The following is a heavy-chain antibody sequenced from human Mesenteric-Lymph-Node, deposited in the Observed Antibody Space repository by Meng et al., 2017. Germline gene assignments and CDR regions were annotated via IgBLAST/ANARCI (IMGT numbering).Heavy chain of an antibody. V-gene: IGHV3-33*01. CDR2: IWYDGSNK. CDR3: ARGNDAFDI. Sequence: GESLKISCAASGFTFSSYGMHWVRQAPGKGLEWVAVIWYDGSNKYYADSVKGRFTISRDNAKNSLYLQMNSLRAEDTAVYYCARGNDAFDIWGQGTMVTVSS. CDR1: GFTFSSYG. J-gene: IGHJ3*02.